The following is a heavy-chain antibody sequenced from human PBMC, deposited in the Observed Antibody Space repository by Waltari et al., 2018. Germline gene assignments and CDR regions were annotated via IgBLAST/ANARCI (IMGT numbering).Heavy chain of an antibody. V-gene: IGHV3-9*01. J-gene: IGHJ4*02. CDR1: GFPFDDYA. Sequence: EVQLVESGGGLVQPGRSLRLSCAASGFPFDDYAMHWVRQAPGKGLEWVSGSSWNRGNIGYADSVKGRFTISRDNAKNSLYLQMNSLRTGDTALYYCAKGHSGSYGLDSWGQGTLVTVSP. CDR2: SSWNRGNI. D-gene: IGHD1-26*01. CDR3: AKGHSGSYGLDS.